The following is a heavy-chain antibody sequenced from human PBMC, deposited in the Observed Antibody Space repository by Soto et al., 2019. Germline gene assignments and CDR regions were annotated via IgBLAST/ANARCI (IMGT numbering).Heavy chain of an antibody. Sequence: VQLVESGGGLVQPGGSLRLSCAASGFTFSNYDMHWVRQVTGRGLEWVSAIGTGGDTYYAGSVKGRLTISRENAKNSLYLQMNSLRAGDTAVYYCTRGALGFDYWGQGTLVPVSS. CDR3: TRGALGFDY. D-gene: IGHD3-16*01. CDR2: IGTGGDT. V-gene: IGHV3-13*01. CDR1: GFTFSNYD. J-gene: IGHJ4*02.